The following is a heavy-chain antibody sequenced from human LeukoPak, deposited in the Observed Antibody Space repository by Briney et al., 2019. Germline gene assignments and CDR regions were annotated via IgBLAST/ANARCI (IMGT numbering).Heavy chain of an antibody. J-gene: IGHJ4*02. CDR3: ARDEALDY. CDR1: GFTFSSYA. V-gene: IGHV3-64*01. Sequence: PGGSLRLSCAASGFTFSSYAMHWVRQAPGKGLEYVSAISSNGGSTYYAISVKGRFTISRDNSKNTLYLQMGGLRAEDMAVYYCARDEALDYWGQGTLVAVSS. CDR2: ISSNGGST.